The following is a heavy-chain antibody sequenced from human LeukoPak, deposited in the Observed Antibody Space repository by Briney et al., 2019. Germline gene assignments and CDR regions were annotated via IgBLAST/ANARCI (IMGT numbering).Heavy chain of an antibody. D-gene: IGHD3-22*01. CDR2: IYTSGST. Sequence: SETLSLTCTVSGGSISSYYWSWIRQPAGKGLEWIGRIYTSGSTNYNPSLKSRVTMSVGTSKNQFSLKLSSVTAADTAVYYCAREGYYDSSGYPDYWGQGTLVTVSS. V-gene: IGHV4-4*07. CDR1: GGSISSYY. J-gene: IGHJ4*02. CDR3: AREGYYDSSGYPDY.